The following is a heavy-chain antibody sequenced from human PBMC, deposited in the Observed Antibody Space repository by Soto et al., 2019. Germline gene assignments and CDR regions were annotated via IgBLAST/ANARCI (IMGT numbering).Heavy chain of an antibody. CDR2: ISAYNGNT. Sequence: QVQLVQSGAEVKKPGASVKVSCKASGYTFTSYGISWVRQAPGQGLEWMGWISAYNGNTNYAQKLQGRVTMTTDTSKSTDYMELRSLRSDDTAVYYCARDLYCSSTSCYPPYCYYYMDVWGKGTTVTVSS. V-gene: IGHV1-18*01. CDR3: ARDLYCSSTSCYPPYCYYYMDV. CDR1: GYTFTSYG. J-gene: IGHJ6*03. D-gene: IGHD2-2*01.